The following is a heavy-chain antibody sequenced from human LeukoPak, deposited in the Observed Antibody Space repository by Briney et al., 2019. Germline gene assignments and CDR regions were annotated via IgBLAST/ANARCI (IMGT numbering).Heavy chain of an antibody. CDR1: GFTFDDYG. CDR3: ARDLRAIFGVEGWFDP. V-gene: IGHV3-20*04. Sequence: GGSLRLSCAASGFTFDDYGMSWVRQAPGKGLEWVSGINWNGGSTGYADSVKGRFTISRDNAKNSLYLQMNSLRAEDTALYYCARDLRAIFGVEGWFDPWGQGTLVIVST. D-gene: IGHD3-3*01. J-gene: IGHJ5*02. CDR2: INWNGGST.